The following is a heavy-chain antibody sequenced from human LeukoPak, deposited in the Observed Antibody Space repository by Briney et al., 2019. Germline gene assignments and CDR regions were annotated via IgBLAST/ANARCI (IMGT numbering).Heavy chain of an antibody. J-gene: IGHJ4*02. CDR1: GGSISSYY. CDR3: ARQSISGSSLSYFDY. V-gene: IGHV4-59*01. Sequence: GTLSLTCTVSGGSISSYYWSWIRQPQEKGLEWIGNIYDNGSTNYNPSLKSRVTISVQTSKNQCSLKLSSVTAADTAVYYCARQSISGSSLSYFDYWGQGTLVNVSP. D-gene: IGHD3-22*01. CDR2: IYDNGST.